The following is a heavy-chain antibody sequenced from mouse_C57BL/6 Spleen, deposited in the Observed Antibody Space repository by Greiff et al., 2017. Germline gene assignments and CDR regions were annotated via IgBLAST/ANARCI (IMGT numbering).Heavy chain of an antibody. CDR1: GYTFTSYW. CDR3: ARMEDSYYFDY. Sequence: QVQLQQSGAELVKPGASVKLSCTASGYTFTSYWMHWVKQRPGQGLEWIGYINPSSGYTKYNQKFKDKATLTADKSSSTAYMQLSSLTYEDSAVYYSARMEDSYYFDYWGQGTTLTVSS. J-gene: IGHJ2*01. CDR2: INPSSGYT. V-gene: IGHV1-7*01.